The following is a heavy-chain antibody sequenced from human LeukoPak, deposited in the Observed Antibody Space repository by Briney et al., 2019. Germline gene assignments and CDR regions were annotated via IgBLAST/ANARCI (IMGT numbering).Heavy chain of an antibody. CDR3: ARPTTVTTISADAFDI. CDR2: IRSSGATT. CDR1: GFTFNNYA. V-gene: IGHV3-23*01. Sequence: GGSLRLSCATSGFTFNNYAMTWVRQAPGKGLEWVSAIRSSGATTYYADSVKGQFTISRDNSKNTVYLQMNSLRAEDSSVYYCARPTTVTTISADAFDIWGQGTMVTVSS. D-gene: IGHD4-17*01. J-gene: IGHJ3*02.